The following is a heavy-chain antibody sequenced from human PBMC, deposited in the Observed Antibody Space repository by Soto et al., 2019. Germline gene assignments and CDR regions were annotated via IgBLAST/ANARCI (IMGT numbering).Heavy chain of an antibody. D-gene: IGHD3-3*01. CDR2: IIPIFGTA. Sequence: SVKVSCKASGGTFSSYAISWVRQAPGQGLEWMGGIIPIFGTANYAQKFQGRVTITADESTSTAYMELSSLRSEDTAVYYCMIDFWSGYYKADPAWDYYYGMDVWGQGTTVTV. CDR1: GGTFSSYA. CDR3: MIDFWSGYYKADPAWDYYYGMDV. V-gene: IGHV1-69*13. J-gene: IGHJ6*02.